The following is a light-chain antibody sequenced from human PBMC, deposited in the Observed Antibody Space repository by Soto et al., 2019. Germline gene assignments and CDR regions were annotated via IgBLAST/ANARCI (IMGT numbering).Light chain of an antibody. Sequence: QSALTQPPSASGSPGQSVTISCTGTSSDVGGYDRVSWFQQHPGKAPKLIIYGVTDRISGVPYRFSGSKSGNTASLTVSGLQDEDEADYFAASYGGGDDLFFGAGTQLPVL. CDR3: ASYGGGDDLF. J-gene: IGLJ7*01. CDR2: GVT. CDR1: SSDVGGYDR. V-gene: IGLV2-8*01.